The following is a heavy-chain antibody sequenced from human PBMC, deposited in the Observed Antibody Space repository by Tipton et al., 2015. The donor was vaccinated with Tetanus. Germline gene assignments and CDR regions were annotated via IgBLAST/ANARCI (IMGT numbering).Heavy chain of an antibody. J-gene: IGHJ3*02. D-gene: IGHD2-2*02. CDR3: ARYCSSTSCYSTDAFDI. CDR2: ISSSSSTI. V-gene: IGHV3-48*02. CDR1: GFTFSSYS. Sequence: SLRLSCAASGFTFSSYSMNWVRQAPGKGLEWVSYISSSSSTIYYADSVKGRFTISRDNAKNSLYLQMNSLRDEDTAVYYCARYCSSTSCYSTDAFDIWGQGTMVTVSS.